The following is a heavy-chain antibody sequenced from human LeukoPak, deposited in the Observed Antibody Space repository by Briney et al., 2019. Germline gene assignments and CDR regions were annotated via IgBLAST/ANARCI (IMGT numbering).Heavy chain of an antibody. CDR3: ARSSSIQLWSTAWDC. V-gene: IGHV4-39*07. D-gene: IGHD5-18*01. CDR1: GGSISSSSYY. Sequence: SETLSLTCTVSGGSISSSSYYWGWIRQPPGKGLEWIGSIYYSGSTYYNPSLKSRVTISVDTSKNQFSLKLSSVTAADTALYYCARSSSIQLWSTAWDCWGQGTLVTVSS. J-gene: IGHJ4*02. CDR2: IYYSGST.